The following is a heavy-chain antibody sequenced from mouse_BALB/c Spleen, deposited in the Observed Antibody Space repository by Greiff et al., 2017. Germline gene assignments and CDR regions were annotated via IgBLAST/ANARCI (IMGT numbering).Heavy chain of an antibody. CDR1: GFTFSSYA. V-gene: IGHV5-6-5*01. D-gene: IGHD2-4*01. CDR3: ARRPDYYDYDYYAMDY. J-gene: IGHJ4*01. CDR2: ISSGGIT. Sequence: EVKLVESGGGLVKPGGSLKLSCAASGFTFSSYAMSWVRQTPEKRLEWVASISSGGITYYPDSVKGRFTISRDNAKNILYLQMSSLRSEDTAMYYCARRPDYYDYDYYAMDYWGQGTSVTVSS.